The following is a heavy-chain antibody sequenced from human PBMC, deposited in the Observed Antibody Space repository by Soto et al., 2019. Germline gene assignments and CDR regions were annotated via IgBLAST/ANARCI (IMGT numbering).Heavy chain of an antibody. Sequence: ASVKVSCKASGYTFTIYSMHWVRQAPGQRLEWMGWINAGNGNTKYSQKFQGRVTITRDTSASTAYMELSSLRSEDTAVYYCARDPMVGVPAAAFPYYFDYWGQGTLVTVSS. V-gene: IGHV1-3*01. CDR2: INAGNGNT. J-gene: IGHJ4*02. CDR3: ARDPMVGVPAAAFPYYFDY. CDR1: GYTFTIYS. D-gene: IGHD2-2*01.